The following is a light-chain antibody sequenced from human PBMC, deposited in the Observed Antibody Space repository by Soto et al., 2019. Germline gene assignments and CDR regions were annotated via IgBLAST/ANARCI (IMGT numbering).Light chain of an antibody. CDR1: SSDVGGYNY. Sequence: QSALTQPASVSGSPGQSITISCTGTSSDVGGYNYVSWYQQHPGKAPKLMIYDVSNRPSGVYNRFSGSKSGNTASLTISGLQAEDEADYYCSSYTSSSSYVFGIGTKLTVL. J-gene: IGLJ1*01. CDR2: DVS. CDR3: SSYTSSSSYV. V-gene: IGLV2-14*01.